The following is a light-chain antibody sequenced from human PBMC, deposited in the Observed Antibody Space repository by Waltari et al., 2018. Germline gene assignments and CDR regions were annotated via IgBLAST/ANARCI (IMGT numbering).Light chain of an antibody. CDR3: QQYDSYPLT. V-gene: IGKV1-5*03. J-gene: IGKJ4*01. Sequence: DIQMTQSPSTLSASVGDRVTITGRASQSISTWLAWYQQKAGKAPELLIYKASNLETGVPSRFSGGGSGTAFTLTITSLQPDDFATYFCQQYDSYPLTFGGGTKVEV. CDR1: QSISTW. CDR2: KAS.